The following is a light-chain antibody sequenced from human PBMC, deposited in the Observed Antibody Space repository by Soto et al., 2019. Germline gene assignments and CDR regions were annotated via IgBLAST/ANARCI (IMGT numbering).Light chain of an antibody. J-gene: IGKJ5*01. Sequence: DIVMTQSPDSLAVSLGERATINCKSSQSVLSRSDNNNYLAWFQQKPGQPPKALIYWASTRESGVPDRFSGSGSGTDFTLTITRLHAEDVAVYYCQQYYATPITFRQGTRLEIK. V-gene: IGKV4-1*01. CDR1: QSVLSRSDNNNY. CDR3: QQYYATPIT. CDR2: WAS.